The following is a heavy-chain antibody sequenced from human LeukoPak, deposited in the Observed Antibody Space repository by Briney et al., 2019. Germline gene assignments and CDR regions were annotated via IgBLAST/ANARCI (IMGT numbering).Heavy chain of an antibody. CDR3: ASVAQAVTAVRAYAFDI. CDR1: GYSFTSYW. CDR2: INPGDSDT. V-gene: IGHV5-51*01. J-gene: IGHJ3*02. Sequence: PGESLKISCKGSGYSFTSYWIGWVRQMPGKGVEWMGIINPGDSDTRYSPSFQGQVTISAHKSISTSYLQWSSLKASDSDMYYCASVAQAVTAVRAYAFDISGQGTLVTVSS. D-gene: IGHD4-17*01.